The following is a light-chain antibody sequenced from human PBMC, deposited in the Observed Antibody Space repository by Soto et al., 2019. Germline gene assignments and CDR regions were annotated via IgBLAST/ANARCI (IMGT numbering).Light chain of an antibody. CDR1: QSVSRSY. Sequence: EIVLTQSPGTLSLSPGERATLSCRASQSVSRSYLAWYQQRPGQAPRLLIYGASSRAIGIPDRFSGSGSGTDFTLTISKLEPEDFAEYYCHQYDSSRTFGQGTKVDIK. CDR3: HQYDSSRT. V-gene: IGKV3-20*01. J-gene: IGKJ1*01. CDR2: GAS.